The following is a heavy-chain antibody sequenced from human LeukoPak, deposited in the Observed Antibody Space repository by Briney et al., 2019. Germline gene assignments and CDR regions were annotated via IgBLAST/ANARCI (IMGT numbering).Heavy chain of an antibody. D-gene: IGHD6-25*01. J-gene: IGHJ4*02. V-gene: IGHV3-23*01. CDR2: TGGSDDNT. CDR1: GFSINGYA. CDR3: TKDLMTGFSSGWYLAY. Sequence: GGSLRLSCEGSGFSINGYAMSWVRQAPGKGLEWVAVTGGSDDNTHYADSVKGRFSISRDTSENRLFLQMNSLRPDGSALYYCTKDLMTGFSSGWYLAYWGQGTLVTVSS.